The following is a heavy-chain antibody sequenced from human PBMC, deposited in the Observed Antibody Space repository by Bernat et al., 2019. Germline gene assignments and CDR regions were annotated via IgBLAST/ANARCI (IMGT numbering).Heavy chain of an antibody. CDR2: INSDGSNT. CDR1: GFTFSSYW. Sequence: EVQLVESGGGLVQPGGSLRLSCAASGFTFSSYWMHWVRQAPGKGLVWVSRINSDGSNTSYADSVKGRFTISRDNAKNTLYLQMNSLRAEDTAVYYCARDYGQYSSSWYGVDNWFDPWGQGTLVTVSS. J-gene: IGHJ5*02. V-gene: IGHV3-74*01. CDR3: ARDYGQYSSSWYGVDNWFDP. D-gene: IGHD6-13*01.